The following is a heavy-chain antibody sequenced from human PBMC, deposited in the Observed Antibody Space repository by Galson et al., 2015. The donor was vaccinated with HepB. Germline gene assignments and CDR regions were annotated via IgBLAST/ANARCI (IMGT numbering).Heavy chain of an antibody. CDR1: GFTFSRYT. V-gene: IGHV3-30*04. J-gene: IGHJ6*02. D-gene: IGHD6-13*01. CDR2: ISYDGGET. CDR3: ARTPYRGYSSTWLDV. Sequence: SLRLSCAASGFTFSRYTMHWVRQPPGTGLESVAMISYDGGETDYADSVKGRFTISRDNSNNIMYLEMNSLRADDTAVYYCARTPYRGYSSTWLDVWGHGTTVTVSS.